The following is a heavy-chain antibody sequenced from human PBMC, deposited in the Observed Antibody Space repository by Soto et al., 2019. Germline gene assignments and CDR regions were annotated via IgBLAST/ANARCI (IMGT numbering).Heavy chain of an antibody. CDR2: ISSSGSTI. J-gene: IGHJ3*02. CDR1: GFTFSDYY. CDR3: ASHRGWLRPRLDAFDI. D-gene: IGHD5-12*01. Sequence: QVQLVESGGGLVKPGGSLRLSCAASGFTFSDYYMSWIRQAPGKGLEWVSYISSSGSTIYYADSVKGRFTISRDNAKNSLYLQMNSLRAEDTAVYGCASHRGWLRPRLDAFDIWGQGTMVTVSS. V-gene: IGHV3-11*01.